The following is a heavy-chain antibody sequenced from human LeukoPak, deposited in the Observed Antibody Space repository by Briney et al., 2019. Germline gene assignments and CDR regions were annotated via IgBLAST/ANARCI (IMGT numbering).Heavy chain of an antibody. D-gene: IGHD3-22*01. Sequence: ASVKVSCKASGGTFSSYAISWVRQAPGQGLEWMGGIIPIFGTANYAQKFQGRVTITADESTSTAYMELSSLRSEDTAVYYCARVNIVEVTHAFDIWGQGTMVTVSS. CDR1: GGTFSSYA. J-gene: IGHJ3*02. V-gene: IGHV1-69*13. CDR2: IIPIFGTA. CDR3: ARVNIVEVTHAFDI.